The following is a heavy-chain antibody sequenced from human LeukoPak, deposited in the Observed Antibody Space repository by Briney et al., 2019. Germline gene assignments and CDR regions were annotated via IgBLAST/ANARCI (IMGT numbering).Heavy chain of an antibody. V-gene: IGHV3-30*02. J-gene: IGHJ4*02. CDR3: AKDLRMGNFDWSRYYFDY. D-gene: IGHD3-9*01. Sequence: GGSLRLSCAASGFTFSSYGMHWVRQAPGKGLEWVAVIWYDGSNKYYADSVKGRFTISRDNSKNTLYLQMNSLRAEDTAVYYCAKDLRMGNFDWSRYYFDYWGQGTLVTVSS. CDR1: GFTFSSYG. CDR2: IWYDGSNK.